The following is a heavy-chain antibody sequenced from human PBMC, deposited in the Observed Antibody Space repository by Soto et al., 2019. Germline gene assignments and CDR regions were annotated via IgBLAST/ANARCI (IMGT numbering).Heavy chain of an antibody. J-gene: IGHJ4*02. D-gene: IGHD6-19*01. Sequence: GGSLRLSGAAAECAFSGDGRSWDRQAPGKGLEWVSAISSSSGSTYYADSVKGRFTISRDNSKNTLYLQMNSLRAEDTAVYYCAKDRRYSSGCHFAYWGQGTLVTVSS. CDR2: ISSSSGST. CDR3: AKDRRYSSGCHFAY. V-gene: IGHV3-23*01. CDR1: ECAFSGDG.